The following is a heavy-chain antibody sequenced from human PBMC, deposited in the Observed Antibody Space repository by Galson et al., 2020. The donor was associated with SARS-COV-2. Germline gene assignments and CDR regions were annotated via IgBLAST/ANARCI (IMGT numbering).Heavy chain of an antibody. CDR3: ARDWGYWDSSSSRGYYYGMDV. CDR2: IKQDGSEK. CDR1: GFTFSSYW. Sequence: GGSLRLSCAASGFTFSSYWMSWVRQAPGKGLEWVANIKQDGSEKYYVDSVKGRFTISRDNAKNSLYLQMNSLRAEDTAVYYCARDWGYWDSSSSRGYYYGMDVWGQGTTVTVSS. D-gene: IGHD6-6*01. J-gene: IGHJ6*02. V-gene: IGHV3-7*03.